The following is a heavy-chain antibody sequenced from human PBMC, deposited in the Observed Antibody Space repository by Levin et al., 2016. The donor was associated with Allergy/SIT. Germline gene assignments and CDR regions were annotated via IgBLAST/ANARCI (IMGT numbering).Heavy chain of an antibody. V-gene: IGHV3-74*01. CDR1: GFTFVTHA. CDR2: INSDGSTT. D-gene: IGHD2-8*01. CDR3: ARVYGY. J-gene: IGHJ4*02. Sequence: GESLKISCTTSGFTFVTHAMHWVRQAPGKGLVWVSRINSDGSTTNYADSVKGRFTISRDNAKNTLYLQMNSLRSEDTAVYYCARVYGYWGQGTLVTVSS.